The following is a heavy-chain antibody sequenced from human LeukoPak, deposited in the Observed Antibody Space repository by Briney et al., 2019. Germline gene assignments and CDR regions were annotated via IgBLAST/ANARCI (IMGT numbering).Heavy chain of an antibody. J-gene: IGHJ5*02. CDR2: IKRLTDGGAP. CDR1: GFPFTSAW. CDR3: AWYYSHRLDP. V-gene: IGHV3-15*01. Sequence: GGSLRLSCAASGFPFTSAWMIWVRQAPGKGLEWVGRIKRLTDGGAPEYAAPVKDRFTISRDDSQNTLYLHMNDLRSEDTAMYYCAWYYSHRLDPWGQGTLVTVSS. D-gene: IGHD2/OR15-2a*01.